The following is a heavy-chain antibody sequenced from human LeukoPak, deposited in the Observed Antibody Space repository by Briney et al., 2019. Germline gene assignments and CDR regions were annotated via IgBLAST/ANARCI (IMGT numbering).Heavy chain of an antibody. J-gene: IGHJ4*02. CDR3: AKVLPAAGCGY. CDR2: ISASGGTT. Sequence: GGSLRLSCAASEFTFSSYAMTWVRQAPGKGLEWVSIISASGGTTYYPDSVKGRFSISRDNSKNTLYLQMNSLRAEDMAVYYCAKVLPAAGCGYWGQGTLVTVSS. CDR1: EFTFSSYA. V-gene: IGHV3-23*01. D-gene: IGHD6-13*01.